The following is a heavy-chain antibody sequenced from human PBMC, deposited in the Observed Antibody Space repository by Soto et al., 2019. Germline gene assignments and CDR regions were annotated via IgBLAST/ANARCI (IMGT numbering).Heavy chain of an antibody. CDR1: GYSFTSYW. Sequence: GESLKISCKGSGYSFTSYWIGWVRQMPGKGLEWMGIISPGDSDTRYSTSLKTRLTISKDTSKNQVVLTMTNMDPVDTATYYCARIEYCQNYYYGMDVWGQGTTVTVSS. V-gene: IGHV5-51*01. CDR3: ARIEYCQNYYYGMDV. J-gene: IGHJ6*02. D-gene: IGHD2-8*02. CDR2: ISPGDSDT.